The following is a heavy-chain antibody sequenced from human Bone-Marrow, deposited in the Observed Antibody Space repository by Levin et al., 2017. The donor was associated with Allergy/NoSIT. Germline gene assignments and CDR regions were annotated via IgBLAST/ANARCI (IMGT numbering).Heavy chain of an antibody. CDR3: ARGGSTTGFDI. J-gene: IGHJ5*02. D-gene: IGHD1-1*01. CDR2: FYTGGAT. Sequence: ASVKVSCAASGFAVSTNYINWVRQAPGKGLEWVSVFYTGGATYHADSVKGRFTISRDTSKNTVDLQMNSLRVEDTAVYYCARGGSTTGFDIWGQGTLVTVSS. V-gene: IGHV3-53*01. CDR1: GFAVSTNY.